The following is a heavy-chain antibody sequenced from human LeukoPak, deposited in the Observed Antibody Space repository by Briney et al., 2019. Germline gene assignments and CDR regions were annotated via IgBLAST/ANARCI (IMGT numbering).Heavy chain of an antibody. CDR2: IYYSGST. Sequence: SQTLSLTCTVSGGSISSGDYYWSWIRQPPGKGLEWIGYIYYSGSTYYNPSLKSRVTISVDTSKSRFSLMLRSVTAADTAVYYCAREYSSSDYFDYWGQGTLVTVSS. V-gene: IGHV4-30-4*08. CDR3: AREYSSSDYFDY. D-gene: IGHD6-6*01. CDR1: GGSISSGDYY. J-gene: IGHJ4*02.